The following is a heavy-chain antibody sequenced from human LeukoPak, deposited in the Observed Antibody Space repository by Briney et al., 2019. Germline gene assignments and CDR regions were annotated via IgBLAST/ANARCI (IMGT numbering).Heavy chain of an antibody. J-gene: IGHJ6*02. CDR2: ISSSGSTI. V-gene: IGHV3-48*04. CDR1: GFTFSSYW. Sequence: GGSLRLSCAASGFTFSSYWMSWVRQAPGKGLEWVSYISSSGSTIYYADSVKGRFTISRDNAKNSLYLQMNSLRAEDTAVYYCAGTYSSSWSYYYYYGMDVWGQGTTVTVSS. CDR3: AGTYSSSWSYYYYYGMDV. D-gene: IGHD6-13*01.